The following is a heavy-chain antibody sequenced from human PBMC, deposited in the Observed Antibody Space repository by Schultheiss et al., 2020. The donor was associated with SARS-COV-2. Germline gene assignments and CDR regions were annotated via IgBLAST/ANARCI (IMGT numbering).Heavy chain of an antibody. CDR2: IYYSGTT. CDR1: GGSISSGSYY. J-gene: IGHJ6*02. CDR3: ARGWFRLGGWSPHGMDV. Sequence: SETLSLTCTVSGGSISSGSYYWSWIRQHPGKGLEWIGYIYYSGTTNYNPSLKSRVTISVDTSKNQFSLKLSSVTAADTAVYYCARGWFRLGGWSPHGMDVWGQGTTVTVSS. D-gene: IGHD6-19*01. V-gene: IGHV4-61*01.